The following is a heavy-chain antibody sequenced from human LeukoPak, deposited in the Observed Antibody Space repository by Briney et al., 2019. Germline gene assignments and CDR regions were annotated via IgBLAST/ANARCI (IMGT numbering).Heavy chain of an antibody. CDR3: ARRNTADASIDF. D-gene: IGHD2/OR15-2a*01. V-gene: IGHV4-59*08. Sequence: SETLSLTCTVSGGSIIGRWWSWVRQPPGKGLEWIGDIFYNGAINDNSPLKGRLTMSLGTSKNQFSLKLSSVTAADTAMYYCARRNTADASIDFWGQGTLVIASS. CDR2: IFYNGAI. J-gene: IGHJ4*02. CDR1: GGSIIGRW.